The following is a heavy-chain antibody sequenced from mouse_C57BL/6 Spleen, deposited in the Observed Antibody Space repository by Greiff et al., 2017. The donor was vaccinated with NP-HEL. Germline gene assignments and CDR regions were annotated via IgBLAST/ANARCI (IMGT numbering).Heavy chain of an antibody. CDR2: IDPSDSYT. CDR3: ARRDSIYYFDY. J-gene: IGHJ2*01. CDR1: GYTFTSYW. D-gene: IGHD2-10*02. V-gene: IGHV1-50*01. Sequence: VQLQQSGAELVKPGASVKLSCKASGYTFTSYWMQWVKQRPGQGLEWIGEIDPSDSYTNYNQKFKGKATLTVDTSSSTAYMQLSSLTSEGSAVYYCARRDSIYYFDYWGQGTTLTVSS.